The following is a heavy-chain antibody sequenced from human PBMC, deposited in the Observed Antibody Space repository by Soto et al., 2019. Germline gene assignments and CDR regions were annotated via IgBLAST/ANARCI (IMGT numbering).Heavy chain of an antibody. CDR3: ARDWGTGFYQRSS. D-gene: IGHD2-2*01. CDR1: RYSRNPGPN. CDR2: IYHSGST. Sequence: ENPYIRSAVYRYSRNPGPNWAGVRQPPGKGLEWIGSIYHSGSTYYNLSLKSRVTISSDASKNQISLKLSSVTAADTALFFCARDWGTGFYQRSSWGHGTLVAVS. V-gene: IGHV4-38-2*02. J-gene: IGHJ5*01.